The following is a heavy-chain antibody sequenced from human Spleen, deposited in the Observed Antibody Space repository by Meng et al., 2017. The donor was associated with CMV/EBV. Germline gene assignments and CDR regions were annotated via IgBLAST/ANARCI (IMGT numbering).Heavy chain of an antibody. CDR2: ISWDGGRT. CDR3: AKDRFSTPHSTSAFDY. Sequence: GGSLRLSCAASGFTFDGYTMHWVRQGPGKGLEWVSLISWDGGRTHFADSVKGRFTISRDNSKNSLYLQMNSLRTEDSALYYCAKDRFSTPHSTSAFDYWGQGTLVTVSS. V-gene: IGHV3-43*01. D-gene: IGHD2-2*01. J-gene: IGHJ4*02. CDR1: GFTFDGYT.